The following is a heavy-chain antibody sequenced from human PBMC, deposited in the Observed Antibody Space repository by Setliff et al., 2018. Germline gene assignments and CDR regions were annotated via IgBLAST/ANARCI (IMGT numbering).Heavy chain of an antibody. CDR2: FRGSGGTT. Sequence: GGSLRLSCAASGFTFTNYAMTWVRQAPGKGLEWVSGFRGSGGTTYYADSVKGRFTISRDNAKNSLYLQMNSLRTEDTAVYYCARDSTWYWYFDLWGRGTLVTVSS. J-gene: IGHJ2*01. D-gene: IGHD3-16*01. V-gene: IGHV3-23*01. CDR3: ARDSTWYWYFDL. CDR1: GFTFTNYA.